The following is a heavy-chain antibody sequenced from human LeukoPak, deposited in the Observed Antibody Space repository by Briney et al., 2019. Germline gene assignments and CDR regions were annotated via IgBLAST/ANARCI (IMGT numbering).Heavy chain of an antibody. J-gene: IGHJ4*02. CDR3: AKHDYGDYGRLVFGFDY. D-gene: IGHD4-17*01. CDR2: IYSGGST. Sequence: GGSLRLSCAASGFTFDDYAMHWVRQAPGKGLEWVSVIYSGGSTYYADSVKGRFTISRDNSKNTLYLQMNSLRAEDTAVYYCAKHDYGDYGRLVFGFDYWGQGTLVTVSS. V-gene: IGHV3-66*04. CDR1: GFTFDDYA.